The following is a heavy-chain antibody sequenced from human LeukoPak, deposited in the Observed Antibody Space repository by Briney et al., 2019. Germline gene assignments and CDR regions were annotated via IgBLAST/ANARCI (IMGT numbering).Heavy chain of an antibody. Sequence: PSETLSLTCTVSGDPMSHYYWSWIRQPPGKGLEWIVYIYTSGSTNYNPSLKSRVTISVDTSKNQFSLKLTSVTAADTAVYYCARHYSSSSHFDYWGQGTLVTVSS. V-gene: IGHV4-4*09. CDR3: ARHYSSSSHFDY. D-gene: IGHD6-6*01. CDR1: GDPMSHYY. CDR2: IYTSGST. J-gene: IGHJ4*02.